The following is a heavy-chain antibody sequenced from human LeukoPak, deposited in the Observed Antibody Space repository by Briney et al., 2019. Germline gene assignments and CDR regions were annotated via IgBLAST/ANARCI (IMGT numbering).Heavy chain of an antibody. Sequence: GGSLTLSCAASGFTFSSYGMHWVRQAPGKGLEWVAFIRFDGTNKYYADSVKGRFTISRDNSKNTLYLQMNSLRPEDTAVYYCAKKTMTGGGGGDLDIWGQGTMVTVSS. CDR3: AKKTMTGGGGGDLDI. V-gene: IGHV3-30*02. CDR1: GFTFSSYG. J-gene: IGHJ3*02. D-gene: IGHD2-21*01. CDR2: IRFDGTNK.